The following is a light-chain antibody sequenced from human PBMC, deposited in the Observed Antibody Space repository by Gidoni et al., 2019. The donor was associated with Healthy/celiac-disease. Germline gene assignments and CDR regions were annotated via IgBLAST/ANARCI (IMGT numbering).Light chain of an antibody. Sequence: QSVLTQPPSVSGAPGPRVTISCTGASSNIGAGYDVHWYQQLPGSAPKLLIFGNNNRPSGVPDRVSSAKSGASASLAITGLQAEDEADYYCQAFDSGLRGPVVFGGGTKLTVL. CDR1: SSNIGAGYD. J-gene: IGLJ2*01. V-gene: IGLV1-40*01. CDR3: QAFDSGLRGPVV. CDR2: GNN.